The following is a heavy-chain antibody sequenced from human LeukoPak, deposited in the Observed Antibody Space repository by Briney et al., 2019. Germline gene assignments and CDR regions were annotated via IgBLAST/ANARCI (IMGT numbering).Heavy chain of an antibody. D-gene: IGHD2-2*01. CDR2: ISGSGGST. Sequence: WGSLRLSCAASGFTFSNYAMSWGCQAPRQGLEWVSVISGSGGSTYYAGSVRGRFTISGDNSKNTLYPQMSSLRAEDTAVYYCAITLPQYCSDTSCSLLYFDYWGQGTLVTVSS. J-gene: IGHJ4*02. CDR1: GFTFSNYA. V-gene: IGHV3-23*01. CDR3: AITLPQYCSDTSCSLLYFDY.